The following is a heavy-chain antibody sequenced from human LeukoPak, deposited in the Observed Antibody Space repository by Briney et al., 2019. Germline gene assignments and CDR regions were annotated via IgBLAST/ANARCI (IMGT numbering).Heavy chain of an antibody. J-gene: IGHJ4*02. V-gene: IGHV3-33*01. CDR3: ARGGSGWYPGPFDY. D-gene: IGHD6-19*01. Sequence: PGRSLRLSCAASGFTFSSYGMHWVRQAPGKGLEWVAVIWYDGSNKYYADSVKGRFTISRDNSKNTLYLQMNSLRAEDTAVYYCARGGSGWYPGPFDYWGQGTLVTVSS. CDR1: GFTFSSYG. CDR2: IWYDGSNK.